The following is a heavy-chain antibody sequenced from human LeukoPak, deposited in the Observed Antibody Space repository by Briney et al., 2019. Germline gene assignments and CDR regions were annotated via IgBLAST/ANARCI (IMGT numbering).Heavy chain of an antibody. CDR2: INGDNGNT. CDR1: GYNFPSYT. Sequence: ASVKASCKTSGYNFPSYTMHWLRQAPGQSPEWMGSINGDNGNTRYSEKFQDRVTFTRNTSASSAYMELSSLRFEDTAVYYCARSSSGTYHYWGQGTLVTVPS. CDR3: ARSSSGTYHY. D-gene: IGHD3-10*01. J-gene: IGHJ4*02. V-gene: IGHV1-3*01.